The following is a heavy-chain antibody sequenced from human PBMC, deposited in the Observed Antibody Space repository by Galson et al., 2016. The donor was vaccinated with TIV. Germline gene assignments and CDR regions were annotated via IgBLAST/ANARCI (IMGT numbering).Heavy chain of an antibody. V-gene: IGHV4-61*01. Sequence: ETLSLTCTVSGGSVSSGSYHWSWIRQPPGKGLEWIAYIDYSGGTEYNPSLKSRVTISADTSKTQVSLELYSVTAADTAMYFCARAPYGENWYFDLWGRGTLVTVSS. D-gene: IGHD3-10*01. CDR2: IDYSGGT. CDR3: ARAPYGENWYFDL. CDR1: GGSVSSGSYH. J-gene: IGHJ2*01.